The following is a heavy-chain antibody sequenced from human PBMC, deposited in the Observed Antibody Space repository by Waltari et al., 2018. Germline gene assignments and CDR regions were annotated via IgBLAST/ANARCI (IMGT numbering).Heavy chain of an antibody. CDR3: ARGLLWFGELGVPYYFDY. D-gene: IGHD3-10*01. J-gene: IGHJ4*02. V-gene: IGHV4-59*01. CDR2: SYYSGST. Sequence: QVQLQESGPGLVKPSETLSLTCTVSGGSISSYYWSWLRQPPGKGMEWIGYSYYSGSTNYNPSRKSRVTISVDTSKNQFSLKLSSVTAADTAVYYWARGLLWFGELGVPYYFDYWGQGTLVTVSS. CDR1: GGSISSYY.